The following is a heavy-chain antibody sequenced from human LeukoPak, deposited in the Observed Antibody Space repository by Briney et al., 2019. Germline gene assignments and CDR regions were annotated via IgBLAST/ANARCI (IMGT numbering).Heavy chain of an antibody. D-gene: IGHD1-26*01. CDR2: INPNSGGT. Sequence: ASVNVSCKASGYTFTSYYMHWVRHAPGQGLEWMGWINPNSGGTNYSQNFQGRVTMTRDTSISKAYMELSRLRSDDTAVYYCARDSLVGATYYYYMDVWGKGTTVTVSS. V-gene: IGHV1-2*02. CDR3: ARDSLVGATYYYYMDV. J-gene: IGHJ6*03. CDR1: GYTFTSYY.